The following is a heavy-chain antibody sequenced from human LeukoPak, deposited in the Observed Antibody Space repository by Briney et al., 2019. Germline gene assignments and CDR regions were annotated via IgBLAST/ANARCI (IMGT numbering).Heavy chain of an antibody. CDR2: IYYSGST. J-gene: IGHJ5*02. Sequence: SETLSLTCTVSGGSITTYYWSWIRQPPGKGLQWIGYIYYSGSTNYKPSLKSRVTISVDTSKNQFSLKLNSVTAADTAVYYCARGGYYGSGNDFRFDPWGQGTLVTVSS. V-gene: IGHV4-59*01. D-gene: IGHD3-10*01. CDR1: GGSITTYY. CDR3: ARGGYYGSGNDFRFDP.